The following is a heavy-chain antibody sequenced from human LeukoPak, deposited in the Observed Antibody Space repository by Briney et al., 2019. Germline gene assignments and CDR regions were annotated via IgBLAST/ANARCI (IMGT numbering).Heavy chain of an antibody. V-gene: IGHV1-46*01. D-gene: IGHD6-19*01. CDR1: GYTFTSYY. Sequence: ASVKVSCMASGYTFTSYYMHWVRQAPGQGLEWMGIINPGGGSTSYAQKFQGRVTMTRDTSTSTVYMELSSLRSEDTAVYYCARERIAVAGYYYYYGMDVWGQGTTVTVSS. CDR2: INPGGGST. J-gene: IGHJ6*02. CDR3: ARERIAVAGYYYYYGMDV.